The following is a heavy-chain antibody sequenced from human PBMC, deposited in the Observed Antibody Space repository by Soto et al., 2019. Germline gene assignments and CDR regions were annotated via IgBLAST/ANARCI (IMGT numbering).Heavy chain of an antibody. V-gene: IGHV4-31*03. J-gene: IGHJ4*02. CDR1: GGSISSGGYY. Sequence: PSETLSLTCTVSGGSISSGGYYWSWIRQHPGKGLEWIGYIYHSGTTYYNPSLKSRVTISVDTSKNQFSLKLSSVTAADTAVYYCARAKGPYYDILTGYYNPSYFDYWGQGTLVTVSS. CDR2: IYHSGTT. CDR3: ARAKGPYYDILTGYYNPSYFDY. D-gene: IGHD3-9*01.